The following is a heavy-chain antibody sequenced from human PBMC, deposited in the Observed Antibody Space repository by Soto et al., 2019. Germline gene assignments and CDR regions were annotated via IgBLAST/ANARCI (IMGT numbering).Heavy chain of an antibody. D-gene: IGHD5-18*01. CDR3: AGVDTAMVWFWFDP. Sequence: QVQLVESGGGVVQPGRSLRLSCAASGFTFSSYAMHWVRQAPGKGLEWVAVISYDGGNKYYADSVKGRFTISRDNSKNTLYLQMNSLRAEDTAVYYCAGVDTAMVWFWFDPWGQGTLVTVSS. J-gene: IGHJ5*02. CDR2: ISYDGGNK. V-gene: IGHV3-30-3*01. CDR1: GFTFSSYA.